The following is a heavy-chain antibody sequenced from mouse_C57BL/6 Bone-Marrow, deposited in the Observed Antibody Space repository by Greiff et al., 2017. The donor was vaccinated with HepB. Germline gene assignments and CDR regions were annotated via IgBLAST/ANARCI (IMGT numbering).Heavy chain of an antibody. CDR3: ARGIITTVVAPYWYFDV. J-gene: IGHJ1*03. V-gene: IGHV3-6*01. CDR2: ISYDGSN. CDR1: GYSITSGYY. Sequence: EVKLMESGPGLVKPSQSLSLTCSVTGYSITSGYYWNWIRQFPGNKLEWMGYISYDGSNNYNPSLKNLISITRDTSKNQFFLKLNSVTTEDTATYYCARGIITTVVAPYWYFDVWGTGTTVTVSS. D-gene: IGHD1-1*01.